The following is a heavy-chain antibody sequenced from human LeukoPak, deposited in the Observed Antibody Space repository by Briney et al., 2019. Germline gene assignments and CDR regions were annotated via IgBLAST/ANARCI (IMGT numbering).Heavy chain of an antibody. Sequence: PGGSLRLSCAASGFTFSSYDMSWVRQAPGKGLEWVSSISSSSSYIYYADSVKGRFTTSRDNAKNSLYLQMNSLRAEDTAVYYCARHYDSNSYGPGYWGQGTLVTVSS. CDR2: ISSSSSYI. CDR3: ARHYDSNSYGPGY. V-gene: IGHV3-21*01. J-gene: IGHJ4*02. CDR1: GFTFSSYD. D-gene: IGHD3-22*01.